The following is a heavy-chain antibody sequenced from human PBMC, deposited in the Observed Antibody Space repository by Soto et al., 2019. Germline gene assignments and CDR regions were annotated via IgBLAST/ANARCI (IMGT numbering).Heavy chain of an antibody. V-gene: IGHV4-59*07. CDR1: GVSLTSHY. J-gene: IGHJ6*02. Sequence: SDTLSHTCRVSGVSLTSHYWTWIRQSPGKGLEWIGYIYYSGSTNYSPFLKSRLTMSIDTPSNQFSLNLSSVTAADTAIYYCARLRDRSGTASIYNGMDVWGPGTMVTVSS. CDR3: ARLRDRSGTASIYNGMDV. D-gene: IGHD3-22*01. CDR2: IYYSGST.